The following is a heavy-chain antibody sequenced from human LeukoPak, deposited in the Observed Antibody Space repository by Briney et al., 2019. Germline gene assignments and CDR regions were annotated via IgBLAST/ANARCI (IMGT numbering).Heavy chain of an antibody. V-gene: IGHV3-48*01. Sequence: PGGSLRLSCAASGFTFSSYSMNWVRQAPGKGLEWVSYISSSSSTIYYADSVKGRFTISRDNAKNSLYLQMNSLRSEDTAVYYCAKDRSSGYYKTFDYWGQGTLVTVSS. CDR3: AKDRSSGYYKTFDY. J-gene: IGHJ4*02. D-gene: IGHD3-22*01. CDR1: GFTFSSYS. CDR2: ISSSSSTI.